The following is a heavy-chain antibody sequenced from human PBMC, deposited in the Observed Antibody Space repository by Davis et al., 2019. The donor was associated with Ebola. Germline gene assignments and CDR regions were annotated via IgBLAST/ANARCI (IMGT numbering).Heavy chain of an antibody. CDR2: IYYSGST. V-gene: IGHV4-59*01. D-gene: IGHD6-19*01. CDR1: GGSISSYY. J-gene: IGHJ4*02. CDR3: ARAPQWLVRGSPNPLFDY. Sequence: SETLSLTCTVSGGSISSYYWSWIRQPPGKGLEWIGYIYYSGSTNYNPSLKSRVTISVDTSKNQFSLKLSSVTAADTAVYYCARAPQWLVRGSPNPLFDYWGQGTLVTVSS.